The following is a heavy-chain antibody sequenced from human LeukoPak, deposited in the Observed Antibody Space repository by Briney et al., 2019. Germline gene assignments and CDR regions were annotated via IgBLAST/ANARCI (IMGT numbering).Heavy chain of an antibody. J-gene: IGHJ4*02. CDR3: AKDRYYYDSSGYDY. CDR1: GFTFSSYW. CDR2: ISWNSGSI. V-gene: IGHV3-9*01. Sequence: GGSLRLSCAASGFTFSSYWMSWVRQAPGKGLEWVSGISWNSGSIGYADSVKGRFTISRDNAKNSLYLQMNSLRAEDTALYYCAKDRYYYDSSGYDYWGQGTLVTVSS. D-gene: IGHD3-22*01.